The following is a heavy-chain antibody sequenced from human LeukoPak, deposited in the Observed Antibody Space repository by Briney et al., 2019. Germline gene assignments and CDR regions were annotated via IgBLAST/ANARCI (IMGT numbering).Heavy chain of an antibody. D-gene: IGHD1-26*01. V-gene: IGHV3-7*01. CDR3: ARVYPWYSGSFKFDY. J-gene: IGHJ4*02. Sequence: GGSLRLSCAASGFTFSSYWMSWVRQAPGKGLEWVANIKQDGSEKYYVDSVKGRSTISRDNAKNSLYLQMNSLRAEDTAVHYCARVYPWYSGSFKFDYWGQGTLVTVSS. CDR1: GFTFSSYW. CDR2: IKQDGSEK.